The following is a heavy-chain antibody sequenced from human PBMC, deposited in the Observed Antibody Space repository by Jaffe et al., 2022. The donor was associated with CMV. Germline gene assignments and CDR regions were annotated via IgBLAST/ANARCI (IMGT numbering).Heavy chain of an antibody. D-gene: IGHD3-22*01. CDR1: GFTFSNAW. J-gene: IGHJ4*02. Sequence: EVQLVESGGGLVKPGGSLRLSCAASGFTFSNAWMSWVRQAPGKGLEWVGRIKSKTDGGTTDYAAPVKGRFTISRDDSKNTLYLQMNSLKTEDTAVYYCTTSQYYYDSSGPLSFDYWGQGTLVTVSS. CDR2: IKSKTDGGTT. CDR3: TTSQYYYDSSGPLSFDY. V-gene: IGHV3-15*01.